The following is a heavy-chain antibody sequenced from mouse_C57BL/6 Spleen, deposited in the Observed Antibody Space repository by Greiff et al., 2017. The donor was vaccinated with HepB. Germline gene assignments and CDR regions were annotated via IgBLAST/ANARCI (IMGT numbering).Heavy chain of an antibody. J-gene: IGHJ1*03. D-gene: IGHD1-1*01. CDR2: IDPETGGT. Sequence: QVHVKQSGAELVRPGASVTLSCKASGYTFTDYEMHWVKQTPVHGLEWIGAIDPETGGTAYNQKFKGKAILTADKSSSTAYMELRSLTSEDSAVYYCTRSGITTVVARYFDVWGTGTTVTVSS. V-gene: IGHV1-15*01. CDR1: GYTFTDYE. CDR3: TRSGITTVVARYFDV.